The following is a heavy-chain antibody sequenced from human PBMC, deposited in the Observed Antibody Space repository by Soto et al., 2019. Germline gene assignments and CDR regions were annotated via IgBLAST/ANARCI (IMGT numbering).Heavy chain of an antibody. D-gene: IGHD6-19*01. CDR2: ISYDGSNK. Sequence: GGSLRLSCAASGFTFSSYGMHWVRQAPGKGLEWVAVISYDGSNKHYADSVKGRFTISRDNSKNTLYLQMNSLRAEDTAVYYCAKDFSAVAGPGGMDVWGQGTTVTVSS. CDR1: GFTFSSYG. V-gene: IGHV3-30*18. CDR3: AKDFSAVAGPGGMDV. J-gene: IGHJ6*02.